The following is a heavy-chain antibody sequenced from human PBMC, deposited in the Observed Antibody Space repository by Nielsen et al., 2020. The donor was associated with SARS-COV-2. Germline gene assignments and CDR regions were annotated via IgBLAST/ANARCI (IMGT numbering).Heavy chain of an antibody. D-gene: IGHD1-14*01. CDR1: GFTFSTYS. CDR3: GKDLKPDGLWEVDH. V-gene: IGHV3-23*01. Sequence: GESLKISCSAFGFTFSTYSMSWVRQAPGKGLEWVASIVQSQSSTSYADYVKGRFTVSRDNSKNTLYLYMTSLRVEDTAVYFCGKDLKPDGLWEVDHWGQGTLVTVSS. CDR2: IVQSQSST. J-gene: IGHJ4*02.